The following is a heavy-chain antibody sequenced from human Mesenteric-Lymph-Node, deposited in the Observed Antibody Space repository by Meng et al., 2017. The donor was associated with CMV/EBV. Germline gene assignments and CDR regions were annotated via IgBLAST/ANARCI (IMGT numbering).Heavy chain of an antibody. D-gene: IGHD3-16*02. CDR1: GFTFSAHW. CDR3: ARAPRIPLRYYGMDV. Sequence: GGPLRPSCAAPGFTFSAHWMHWVRQAPGKGLMWVARITGDGSDTTYADSVKGRFTISRDNAKNSLYLQLNSLRAEDTALYYCARAPRIPLRYYGMDVWGRGTTVTVSS. J-gene: IGHJ6*02. V-gene: IGHV3-74*03. CDR2: ITGDGSDT.